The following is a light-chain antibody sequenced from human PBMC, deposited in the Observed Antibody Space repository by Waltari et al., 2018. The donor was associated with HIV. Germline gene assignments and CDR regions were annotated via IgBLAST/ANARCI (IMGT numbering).Light chain of an antibody. CDR1: RSVLYSSNNKNY. Sequence: DIVMTAPPDSMAVSLGERATNNCTCSRSVLYSSNNKNYLAWYQQKPGQPPKLLIYWASTRESGVPDRVSGSGSGTDFTLTISGLQAEDVAVYYCQQYYSTPPTFGQGTKVEIK. V-gene: IGKV4-1*01. J-gene: IGKJ1*01. CDR2: WAS. CDR3: QQYYSTPPT.